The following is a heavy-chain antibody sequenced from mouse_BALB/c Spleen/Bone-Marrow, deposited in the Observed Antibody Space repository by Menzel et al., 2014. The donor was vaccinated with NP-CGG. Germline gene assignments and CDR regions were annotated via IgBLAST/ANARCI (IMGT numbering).Heavy chain of an antibody. D-gene: IGHD2-14*01. Sequence: EVKLMESGGGLVKPGGSLKLSCAASGFTFSDYYMCWVRQAPEKRLEWVATISDGGSYTDYPGSVKGRFTVSRDNAKNNLYLQMSSLKSEDTAMYFCARTYRPFALDYWGQGTSVTVSS. CDR2: ISDGGSYT. J-gene: IGHJ4*01. CDR3: ARTYRPFALDY. CDR1: GFTFSDYY. V-gene: IGHV5-4*02.